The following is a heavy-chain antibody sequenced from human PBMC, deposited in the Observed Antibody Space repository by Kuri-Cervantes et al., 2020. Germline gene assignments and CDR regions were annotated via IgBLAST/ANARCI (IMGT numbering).Heavy chain of an antibody. CDR3: ASGTTLDI. J-gene: IGHJ3*02. D-gene: IGHD1-14*01. CDR2: IYYSGST. V-gene: IGHV4-34*01. CDR1: GGSFSGYY. Sequence: GSLRLSCAVYGGSFSGYYWSWIRQPPGKGLEWIGSIYYSGSTYYNPSLKSRVTISVDTSKNQFSLKLSSVTAADTAVYYCASGTTLDIWGQGTMVTDSS.